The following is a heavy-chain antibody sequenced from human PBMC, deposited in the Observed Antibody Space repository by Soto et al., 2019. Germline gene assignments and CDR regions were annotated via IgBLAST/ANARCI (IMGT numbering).Heavy chain of an antibody. CDR1: GGSISSYY. CDR3: ARDVDYGDYFAFDI. CDR2: IYYSGST. J-gene: IGHJ3*02. D-gene: IGHD4-17*01. Sequence: SETLSLTCTVSGGSISSYYWGWIRQPPGKGLEWIGYIYYSGSTNYNPSLKSRVTISVDTSKNQFSLKLSSVTAADTAVYYCARDVDYGDYFAFDIWGQGTMGTVSS. V-gene: IGHV4-59*01.